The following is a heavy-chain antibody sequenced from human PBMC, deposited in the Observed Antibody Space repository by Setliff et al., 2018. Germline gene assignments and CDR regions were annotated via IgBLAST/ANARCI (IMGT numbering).Heavy chain of an antibody. V-gene: IGHV4-34*01. J-gene: IGHJ4*02. CDR2: INHSGTT. D-gene: IGHD3-10*01. Sequence: SETLSLTCTAYGGTFSDYYWTWIRQPPGKGLEWIGEINHSGTTNYNPSLKSRVTISVDTSKTQFSLKLNSMTTADTAVYYCARAPGRNIRGDYWGQGALVTVSS. CDR3: ARAPGRNIRGDY. CDR1: GGTFSDYY.